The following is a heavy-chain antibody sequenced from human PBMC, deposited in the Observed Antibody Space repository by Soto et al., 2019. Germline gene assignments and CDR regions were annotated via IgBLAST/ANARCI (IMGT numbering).Heavy chain of an antibody. CDR1: GGSFSGYY. J-gene: IGHJ3*02. V-gene: IGHV4-34*01. CDR3: ARGLVGRVVVVPAAILFRGEEDAFDI. Sequence: QVQLQQWGAGLLKPSETLSLTCAVYGGSFSGYYWSWIRQPPGKGLEWIGEINHSGSTNYNPSLKSRVTISVDTSKNQFSLKLSSVTAADTAVYYCARGLVGRVVVVPAAILFRGEEDAFDIWGQGTMVTVSS. D-gene: IGHD2-2*01. CDR2: INHSGST.